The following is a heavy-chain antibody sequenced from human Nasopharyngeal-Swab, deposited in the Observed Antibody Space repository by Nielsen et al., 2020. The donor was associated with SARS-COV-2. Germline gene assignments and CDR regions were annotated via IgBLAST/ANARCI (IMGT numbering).Heavy chain of an antibody. CDR1: GFTFSSYA. Sequence: GESLKISCAASGFTFSSYAMHWVRQAPGKGLEWVAVISYDGSNKYYADSVKGRFTISRDNSKNTLYLQMNSLRAEDTAVYYCARGGSYSSSWYPTYWGRGTLVTVSS. V-gene: IGHV3-30-3*01. CDR2: ISYDGSNK. D-gene: IGHD6-13*01. J-gene: IGHJ4*02. CDR3: ARGGSYSSSWYPTY.